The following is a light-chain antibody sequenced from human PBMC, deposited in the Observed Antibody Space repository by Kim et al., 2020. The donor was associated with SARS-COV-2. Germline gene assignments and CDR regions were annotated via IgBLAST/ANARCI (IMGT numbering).Light chain of an antibody. CDR1: SSNIGSNY. Sequence: SVLTQPPSASGTPGQRVTISCSGDSSNIGSNYVYWYQQFPGMAPKVLIYRNNVRPSGVPDRFSVSKSSTSGSLAISGLRSEDEADYYCASWDDSLSGVVFGGGTKLTVL. J-gene: IGLJ2*01. CDR2: RNN. CDR3: ASWDDSLSGVV. V-gene: IGLV1-47*01.